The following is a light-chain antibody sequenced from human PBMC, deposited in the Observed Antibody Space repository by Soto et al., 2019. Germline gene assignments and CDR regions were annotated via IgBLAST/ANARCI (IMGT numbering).Light chain of an antibody. J-gene: IGKJ4*01. CDR3: QPRNHWSQC. V-gene: IGKV3-11*01. Sequence: EIVLTQSPATLSLSPGERASLSCTASQSASSYLAWYQQKPGQAHRLHIYDASNRATGIPATFSGSGSGTDFTLTISSLETEDCAVYCSQPRNHWSQCFGGGNKVEI. CDR2: DAS. CDR1: QSASSY.